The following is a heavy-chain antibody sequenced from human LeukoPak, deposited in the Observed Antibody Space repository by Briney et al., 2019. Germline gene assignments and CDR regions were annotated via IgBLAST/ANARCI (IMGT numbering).Heavy chain of an antibody. J-gene: IGHJ4*02. CDR1: GGSVSSYY. V-gene: IGHV4-59*08. D-gene: IGHD3-10*01. Sequence: PSETLSLTCTVSGGSVSSYYWSWIRQPPGKGLEWIGYIFFIGATNYNPSLKSRVTISVDTSKNQFSLRLSSATAADTAVYYCARLMDAGSGSRFWSLFDYWGQGTLVTVSS. CDR3: ARLMDAGSGSRFWSLFDY. CDR2: IFFIGAT.